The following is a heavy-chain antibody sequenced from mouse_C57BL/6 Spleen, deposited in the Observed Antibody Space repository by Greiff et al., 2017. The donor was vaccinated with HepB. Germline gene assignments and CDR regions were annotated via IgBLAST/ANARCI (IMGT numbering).Heavy chain of an antibody. J-gene: IGHJ3*01. V-gene: IGHV1-64*01. D-gene: IGHD2-4*01. CDR2: IHPNGGST. Sequence: QVQLQQSGPELVKPGASVNFSCRASGSTFPSSWMHWVRQRPGQGLEWIGRIHPNGGSTNYNEKFKSKTTLTVDKSSSTAYMQLSSLTSEDSAVYYCARGDDYRQAWFAYWGQGTLVTVSA. CDR3: ARGDDYRQAWFAY. CDR1: GSTFPSSW.